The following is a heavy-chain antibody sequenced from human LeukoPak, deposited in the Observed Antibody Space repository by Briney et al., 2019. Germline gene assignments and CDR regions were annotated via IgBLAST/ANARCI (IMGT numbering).Heavy chain of an antibody. V-gene: IGHV1-8*02. D-gene: IGHD7-27*01. Sequence: ASVKVSCKASGYTFTGYYMHWVRQATGQGLEWMGWMNPNSGATGLAQKFQGRVTMTRDTSINTAYMELNSLTSEDTAVYYCARNPAKTGDFDPWGQGTLVTVSS. CDR3: ARNPAKTGDFDP. J-gene: IGHJ5*02. CDR2: MNPNSGAT. CDR1: GYTFTGYY.